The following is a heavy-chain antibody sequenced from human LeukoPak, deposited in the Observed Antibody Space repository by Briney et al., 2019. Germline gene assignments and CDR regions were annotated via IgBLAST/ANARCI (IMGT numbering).Heavy chain of an antibody. CDR1: GFTFSSYG. D-gene: IGHD2-2*01. CDR3: ARDQRYCSSSSCPWEPFDY. V-gene: IGHV3-30*03. CDR2: TSYDGSDK. J-gene: IGHJ4*02. Sequence: GGSLRLSCAASGFTFSSYGMHWVRQAPGKGLEWVAVTSYDGSDKYYADSVKGRFTISRDNAKNSLYLQMNSLRAEDTAVYYCARDQRYCSSSSCPWEPFDYWGQGTLVTVSS.